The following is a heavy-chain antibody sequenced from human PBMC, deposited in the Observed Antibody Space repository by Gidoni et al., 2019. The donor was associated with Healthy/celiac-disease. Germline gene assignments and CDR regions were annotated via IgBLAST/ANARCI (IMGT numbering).Heavy chain of an antibody. D-gene: IGHD3-10*01. CDR3: ARDITMVRGVPLGY. Sequence: QVQLVASGGGVVQPGRSLRLSCAASGFTFSSYGRHWVRQAPGKGLEWVAVIWYDGSNKYYADSVKGRFTISRDNSKNTLYLQMNSLRAEDTAVYYCARDITMVRGVPLGYWGQGTLVTVSS. J-gene: IGHJ4*02. CDR2: IWYDGSNK. V-gene: IGHV3-33*01. CDR1: GFTFSSYG.